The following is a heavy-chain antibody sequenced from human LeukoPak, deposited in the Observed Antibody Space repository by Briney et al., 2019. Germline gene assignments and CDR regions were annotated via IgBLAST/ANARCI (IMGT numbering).Heavy chain of an antibody. V-gene: IGHV3-23*01. D-gene: IGHD4-23*01. Sequence: GGSLRLSCAASGFTFSSYAMAWVRQAPGKGLEGVSAIGGSGGTTYYADSVKGRFTISRDNSKNTLYLQMNSLRVEDTAVYYCAKDEDGGNSDFDYWGQGNLVTVSS. CDR2: IGGSGGTT. CDR3: AKDEDGGNSDFDY. J-gene: IGHJ4*02. CDR1: GFTFSSYA.